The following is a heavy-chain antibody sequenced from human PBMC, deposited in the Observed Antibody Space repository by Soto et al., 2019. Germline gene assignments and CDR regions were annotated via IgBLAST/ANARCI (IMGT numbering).Heavy chain of an antibody. CDR3: ARVPKGDQYYYDNSGYYYGLFDY. D-gene: IGHD3-22*01. CDR1: GGSISSGDYY. CDR2: IYYSGST. J-gene: IGHJ4*02. Sequence: QVQLQESGPGLVKPSQTLSLTCTVSGGSISSGDYYWSWIRQPPGKGLEWIGYIYYSGSTYYNPSLKCRVTISVDTSKNQFSLKLSSVTAADTAVYYCARVPKGDQYYYDNSGYYYGLFDYWGQGTLVTVSS. V-gene: IGHV4-30-4*01.